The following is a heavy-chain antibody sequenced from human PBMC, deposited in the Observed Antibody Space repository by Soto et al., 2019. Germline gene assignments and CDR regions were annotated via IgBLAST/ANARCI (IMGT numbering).Heavy chain of an antibody. D-gene: IGHD2-15*01. Sequence: PSETLSLTCTVSGGSISIYYWSWIGQPPGKGLEWIGNIYYSGSTNYNPSLKSRVTISVDTSRHQFSLKLTSVTAADTAVYYCASLYCSGDSCYWDYWGQGTLVTVSS. CDR3: ASLYCSGDSCYWDY. V-gene: IGHV4-59*01. CDR1: GGSISIYY. CDR2: IYYSGST. J-gene: IGHJ4*02.